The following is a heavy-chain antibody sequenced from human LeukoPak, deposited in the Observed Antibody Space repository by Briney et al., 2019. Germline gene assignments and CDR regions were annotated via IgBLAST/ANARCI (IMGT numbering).Heavy chain of an antibody. CDR3: AELGITMIGGV. CDR1: GFTVSDYS. CDR2: ISSSGSTI. J-gene: IGHJ6*04. Sequence: GGSLRLSCAASGFTVSDYSMSWVRQAPGKGLEWVSYISSSGSTIYYADSVKGRFTISRDNAKNSLYLQMNSLRAEDTAVYYCAELGITMIGGVWGKGTTVTISS. D-gene: IGHD3-10*02. V-gene: IGHV3-11*04.